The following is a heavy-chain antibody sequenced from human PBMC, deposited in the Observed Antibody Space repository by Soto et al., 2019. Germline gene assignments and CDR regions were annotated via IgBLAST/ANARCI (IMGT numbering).Heavy chain of an antibody. J-gene: IGHJ4*02. V-gene: IGHV1-18*01. CDR1: GYTLTAYG. CDR3: ARDPAETPSGY. CDR2: ISAKNGDT. D-gene: IGHD2-2*01. Sequence: QVQRMQSGADVKKPGASVRVSCKASGYTLTAYGITWVRQAPGQGLEWMGWISAKNGDTNLAQKFRGRVTLPTDTSTGTADMDLRSLTPDATAVYYCARDPAETPSGYGGQGTLVTFSS.